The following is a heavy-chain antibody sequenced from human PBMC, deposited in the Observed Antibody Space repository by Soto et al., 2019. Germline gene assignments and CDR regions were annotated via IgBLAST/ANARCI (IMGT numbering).Heavy chain of an antibody. CDR2: ISGSGGST. Sequence: EVQLLESGGGLVQPGGSLRLSCAASGFTFSSYAMSWVRQAPGKGLEWVSAISGSGGSTYYADSVKGRFTISRDNSKNTLYLQMNSLRAEDTVVYYCAKGLGVELRRILDYWGQGTLVTVSS. D-gene: IGHD1-7*01. J-gene: IGHJ4*02. V-gene: IGHV3-23*01. CDR3: AKGLGVELRRILDY. CDR1: GFTFSSYA.